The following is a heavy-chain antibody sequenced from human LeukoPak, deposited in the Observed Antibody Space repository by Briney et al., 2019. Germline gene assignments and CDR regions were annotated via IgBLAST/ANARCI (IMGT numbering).Heavy chain of an antibody. V-gene: IGHV3-7*01. Sequence: HSGGSLRLSCAASGFTFSSYWMSWVRQAPGKGLEWVANIKQDGSEKYYVDSVKGRFTISRDTAKNSLYLQMNSPRAEDTAVYYCARRAPRTTPTIYGDYTHYHMDVWGKGTTVTVSS. J-gene: IGHJ6*03. CDR1: GFTFSSYW. CDR3: ARRAPRTTPTIYGDYTHYHMDV. CDR2: IKQDGSEK. D-gene: IGHD4-17*01.